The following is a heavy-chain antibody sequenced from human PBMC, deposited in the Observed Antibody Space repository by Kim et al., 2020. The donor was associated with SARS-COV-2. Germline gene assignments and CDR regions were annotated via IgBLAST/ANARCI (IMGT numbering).Heavy chain of an antibody. CDR2: IGLSGDT. V-gene: IGHV3-23*01. CDR3: AKGPRGPDY. CDR1: GFSFRSSA. J-gene: IGHJ4*02. Sequence: GGSLRLSCAASGFSFRSSAMTWVRQAPGKGLEWVSAIGLSGDTYYSDSVEGRFTISRDNYKNNLYLQRNNLRVEDTALYYCAKGPRGPDYWGQGTLVTVSS.